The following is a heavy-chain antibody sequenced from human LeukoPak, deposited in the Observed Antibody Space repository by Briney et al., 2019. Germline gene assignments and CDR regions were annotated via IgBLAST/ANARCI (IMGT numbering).Heavy chain of an antibody. V-gene: IGHV4-34*01. CDR3: ARRYSSGFYYFDY. CDR1: GGSFSGYY. Sequence: RASETLSLTCSVYGGSFSGYYWTWIRQPPGKGLEWIGEIDHSESANHSPSLKSRLTMSVDTSKSQFSLRLNSVTAADTATYYCARRYSSGFYYFDYWGQGALVTVSS. CDR2: IDHSESA. J-gene: IGHJ4*02. D-gene: IGHD6-19*01.